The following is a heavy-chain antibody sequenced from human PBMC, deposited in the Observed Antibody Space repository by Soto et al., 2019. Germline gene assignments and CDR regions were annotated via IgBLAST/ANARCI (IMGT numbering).Heavy chain of an antibody. V-gene: IGHV4-4*07. Sequence: SETLSLTCTVSGGSISSYYWSWIRQPAGKGLEWIGRIYTSGSTNYNPSLKSRVTMSVDTSKNQFSLKLSSVTAADTAVYYCARVSHYGGKLLYYYYGMDVWGQGTKVTVS. J-gene: IGHJ6*02. CDR1: GGSISSYY. D-gene: IGHD4-17*01. CDR2: IYTSGST. CDR3: ARVSHYGGKLLYYYYGMDV.